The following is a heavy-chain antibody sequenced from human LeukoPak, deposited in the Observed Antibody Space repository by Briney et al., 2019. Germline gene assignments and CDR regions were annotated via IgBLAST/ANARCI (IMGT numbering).Heavy chain of an antibody. V-gene: IGHV4-34*01. CDR3: TSHYSSESYRYTGSFDY. D-gene: IGHD3-16*02. CDR2: INHSGST. Sequence: GSLRLSCAASGFTFSSYAMSWIRKTPGKGLEWIGEINHSGSTNYNLSLKSRVSISVDTSKNQFSLKLNSVTAADAAIYYCTSHYSSESYRYTGSFDYWGQGTLVTVSS. J-gene: IGHJ4*02. CDR1: GFTFSSYA.